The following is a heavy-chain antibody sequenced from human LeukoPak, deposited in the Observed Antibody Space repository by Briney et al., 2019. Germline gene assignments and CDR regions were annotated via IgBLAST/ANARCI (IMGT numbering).Heavy chain of an antibody. Sequence: GGSLRLSCAASGFTFSSYGMHWVRQAPGKGLEWVAVIWYDGSNKYYADSEKGRFTISRDNSKNTLYLQMNSLRAEDTAVYYCARDFAYYYYGMDVWGQGTTVTVSS. J-gene: IGHJ6*02. CDR3: ARDFAYYYYGMDV. CDR2: IWYDGSNK. CDR1: GFTFSSYG. V-gene: IGHV3-33*01.